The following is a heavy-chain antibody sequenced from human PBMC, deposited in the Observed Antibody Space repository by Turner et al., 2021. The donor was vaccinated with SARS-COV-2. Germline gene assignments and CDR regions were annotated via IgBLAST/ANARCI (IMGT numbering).Heavy chain of an antibody. CDR1: GFTFSNHG. J-gene: IGHJ4*02. Sequence: QVQLVESGGGVVEPGRSLRLSCEASGFTFSNHGMHRARQAPGKGLEWVTIIWNDGSNKYYTDSVRGRVTISRDNSKNTLYLQMNSLRAEDTAVYYCARGCGGSSGCFLIDYWGQGTLVTVSS. D-gene: IGHD6-19*01. CDR3: ARGCGGSSGCFLIDY. CDR2: IWNDGSNK. V-gene: IGHV3-33*01.